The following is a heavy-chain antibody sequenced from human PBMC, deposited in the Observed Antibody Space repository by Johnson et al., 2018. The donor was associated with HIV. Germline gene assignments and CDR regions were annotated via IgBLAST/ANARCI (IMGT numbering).Heavy chain of an antibody. CDR1: GFTLSSYD. CDR3: ARGGVGGWDHDAFDI. D-gene: IGHD6-19*01. J-gene: IGHJ3*02. Sequence: VQLVESGGGLVQPGGSLRLSCAASGFTLSSYDIHWVRQATGKGLEWVAAIGTTGDTFYPGSVKGRFTISRENAKNSLYLQMNSLRAEDTALYYCARGGVGGWDHDAFDIWGQGTMVTVSS. CDR2: IGTTGDT. V-gene: IGHV3-13*01.